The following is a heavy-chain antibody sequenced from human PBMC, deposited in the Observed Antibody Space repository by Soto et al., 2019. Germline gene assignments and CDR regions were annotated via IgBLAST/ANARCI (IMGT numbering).Heavy chain of an antibody. CDR2: ISFYNGKT. Sequence: QGQLVQSGPEVKKPGASVKVSCKTSGYSFSSFGISWLRWAPGQGPEWMGWISFYNGKTNFAQKFQDRITLTTDTSTTTAYMELRSLTSDDTAMYYCARDVRVGATMDASEMWGQGTMVTVSS. V-gene: IGHV1-18*01. D-gene: IGHD1-26*01. J-gene: IGHJ3*02. CDR3: ARDVRVGATMDASEM. CDR1: GYSFSSFG.